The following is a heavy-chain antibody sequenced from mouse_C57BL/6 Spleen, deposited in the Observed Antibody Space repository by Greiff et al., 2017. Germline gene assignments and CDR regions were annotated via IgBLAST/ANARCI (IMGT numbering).Heavy chain of an antibody. Sequence: EVHLVESGGGLVKPGGSLKLSCAASGFTFSSYTMSWVRQTPEKRLEWVATISGGGGNTYYPASVKGRFTIARDNAKNTLYLQMSSLRSEDTALYYCARQRRYGYYDWYFDVWGTGTTVTVSS. V-gene: IGHV5-9*01. CDR3: ARQRRYGYYDWYFDV. J-gene: IGHJ1*03. D-gene: IGHD2-3*01. CDR1: GFTFSSYT. CDR2: ISGGGGNT.